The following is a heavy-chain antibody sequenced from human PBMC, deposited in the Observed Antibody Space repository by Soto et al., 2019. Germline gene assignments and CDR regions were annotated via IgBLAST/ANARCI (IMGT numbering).Heavy chain of an antibody. CDR3: TDMLGQWLPRD. J-gene: IGHJ4*02. CDR1: GHSMSNTDYF. CDR2: LFYTGHT. V-gene: IGHV4-39*01. D-gene: IGHD6-19*01. Sequence: SETLSLTCTVSGHSMSNTDYFWGWIRQTPWSELQWIGSLFYTGHTYYNPSLLSRVTISADTSKNQFFLRLTSVTAADTAVYYCTDMLGQWLPRDWGQGTVVTVSS.